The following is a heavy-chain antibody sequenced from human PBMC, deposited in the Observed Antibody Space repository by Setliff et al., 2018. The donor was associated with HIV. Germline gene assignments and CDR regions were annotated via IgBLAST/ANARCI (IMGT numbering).Heavy chain of an antibody. Sequence: GGSLRLSCAASGFIFSTFPMHWVRQAPGKGLEWVAVMSGDANSQYYADSVRGRFTISRDNAKNSLYLQMNSLRDEDTAVYYCGREIWYTVFDWGQGTMVTVSS. CDR3: GREIWYTVFD. CDR1: GFIFSTFP. J-gene: IGHJ3*01. V-gene: IGHV3-30*07. CDR2: MSGDANSQ. D-gene: IGHD1-20*01.